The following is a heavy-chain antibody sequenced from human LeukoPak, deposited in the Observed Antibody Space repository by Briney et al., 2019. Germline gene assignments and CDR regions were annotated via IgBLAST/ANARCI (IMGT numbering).Heavy chain of an antibody. J-gene: IGHJ2*01. CDR1: GFTFTSYA. Sequence: PGGSLRLSRAASGFTFTSYAMSWIRQPPGKGLEWVSAIGGGGDDTYYPDSVKGRFTISRDNSKNTLYLQMNSLRAEDTAIYYCAKPRAMTTGVGRYFDLWGRGTLVTVSS. D-gene: IGHD1-1*01. CDR3: AKPRAMTTGVGRYFDL. V-gene: IGHV3-23*01. CDR2: IGGGGDDT.